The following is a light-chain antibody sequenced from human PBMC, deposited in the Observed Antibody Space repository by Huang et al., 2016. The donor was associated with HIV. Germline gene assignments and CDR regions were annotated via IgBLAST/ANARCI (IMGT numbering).Light chain of an antibody. Sequence: DIQMTQSPSSLSASVGDRVTITCRASQSISSYLNWYQQKPGKAPKLLIYAESSLQSGVPSRFSGSGSGTDFTLTISSLQPEDFATYYCQQSYSTLRYTFGQGTKLEIK. CDR3: QQSYSTLRYT. CDR2: AES. V-gene: IGKV1-39*01. CDR1: QSISSY. J-gene: IGKJ2*01.